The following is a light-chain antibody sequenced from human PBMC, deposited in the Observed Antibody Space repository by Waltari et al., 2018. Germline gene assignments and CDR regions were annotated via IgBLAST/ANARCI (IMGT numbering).Light chain of an antibody. CDR3: QQCYSTPYT. J-gene: IGKJ2*01. V-gene: IGKV4-1*01. Sequence: DIVMTQSPDSLAVSLCERVTINCRSSQNLLYTSDNKNYLAWFQQKPGQPPKLLIYWASTRESGVPDRFSGSGSGTEFTLTISSLQAADVAVYYCQQCYSTPYTFGQGTKLEIK. CDR2: WAS. CDR1: QNLLYTSDNKNY.